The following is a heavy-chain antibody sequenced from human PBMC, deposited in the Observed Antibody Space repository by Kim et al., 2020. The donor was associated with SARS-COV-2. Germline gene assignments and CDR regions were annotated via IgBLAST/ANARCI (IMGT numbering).Heavy chain of an antibody. J-gene: IGHJ4*02. CDR3: AKVEGSKYYGSGSYPPYFDY. D-gene: IGHD3-10*01. V-gene: IGHV3-23*01. Sequence: RFTISRDNSKNTLYLQMNSLRAEDTAVYYCAKVEGSKYYGSGSYPPYFDYWGQGTLVTVSS.